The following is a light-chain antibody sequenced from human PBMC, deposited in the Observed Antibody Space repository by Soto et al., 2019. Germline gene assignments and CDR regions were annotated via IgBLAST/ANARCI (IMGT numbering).Light chain of an antibody. CDR3: QSYDSSNHRV. J-gene: IGLJ2*01. CDR2: EDN. CDR1: SGSIASNY. V-gene: IGLV6-57*02. Sequence: NFMLTQPNSVSESPGKTVTISCTGSSGSIASNYVQWYQQRPGSAPTTVIYEDNQRPSGVPDRFSGSIDSSSNSASLTISGLKTEDEADYYCQSYDSSNHRVFGGGTKLTVL.